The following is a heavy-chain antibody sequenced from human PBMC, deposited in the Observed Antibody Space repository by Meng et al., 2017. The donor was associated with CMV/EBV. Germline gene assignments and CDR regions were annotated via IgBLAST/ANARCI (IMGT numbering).Heavy chain of an antibody. J-gene: IGHJ6*02. D-gene: IGHD3-10*01. CDR2: IIPILGIT. V-gene: IGHV1-69*10. CDR1: GGTFSSYT. CDR3: ARDLWWGEESYYYYGMDV. Sequence: SVKVSCKASGGTFSSYTISWVRQAPGQGLEWMGWIIPILGITNYAQKFQGRVTITADKSTSTAYMELSSLRSEDTAVYYCARDLWWGEESYYYYGMDVWGQGTTVTVSS.